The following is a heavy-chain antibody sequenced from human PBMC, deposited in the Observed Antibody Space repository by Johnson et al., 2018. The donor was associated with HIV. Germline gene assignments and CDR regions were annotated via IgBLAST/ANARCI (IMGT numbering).Heavy chain of an antibody. CDR2: ISSSGSTI. CDR1: GFTFSDYY. CDR3: ARVGIYYDSIEYAFDI. V-gene: IGHV3-11*04. J-gene: IGHJ3*02. D-gene: IGHD3-22*01. Sequence: QVQLVESGGGLVQPGGSLRLSCAASGFTFSDYYMNWIRQAPGKGLEWVSYISSSGSTIYYADSVKGRFTISRDNAKNSLYLQLHRLRAEDTAVYYCARVGIYYDSIEYAFDIWGQGTMVTVSS.